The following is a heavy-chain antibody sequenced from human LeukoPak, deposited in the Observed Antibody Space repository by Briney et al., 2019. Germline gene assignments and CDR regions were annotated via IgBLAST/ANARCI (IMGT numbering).Heavy chain of an antibody. CDR1: GFTFSSYA. Sequence: GGSLRLSCAASGFTFSSYAMHWVRQAPGKGLEWVSGISWNSGSIGYADSVKGRFTISRDNAKNSLYLQMNSLRAEDTALYYCAKDVTDDYDSSDDAFDIWGQGTMVTVSS. CDR3: AKDVTDDYDSSDDAFDI. V-gene: IGHV3-9*01. CDR2: ISWNSGSI. D-gene: IGHD3-22*01. J-gene: IGHJ3*02.